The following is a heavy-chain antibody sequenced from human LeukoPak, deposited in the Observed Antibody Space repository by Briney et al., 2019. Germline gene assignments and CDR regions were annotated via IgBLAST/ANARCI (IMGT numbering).Heavy chain of an antibody. CDR1: GGSISSYY. Sequence: SETLSLTCAVYGGSISSYYWSWIRQPPGKGLEWIGYIYYSGSTNYNPSLKSRVTISVDTTKNQFSLKLSSVTAADTAVYYCASENPGGYYFDYWGQGTLVTVSS. CDR3: ASENPGGYYFDY. CDR2: IYYSGST. V-gene: IGHV4-59*01. D-gene: IGHD4-23*01. J-gene: IGHJ4*02.